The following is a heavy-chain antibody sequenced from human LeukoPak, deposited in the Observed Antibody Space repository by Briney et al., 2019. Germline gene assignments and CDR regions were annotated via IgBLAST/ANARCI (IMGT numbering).Heavy chain of an antibody. D-gene: IGHD6-13*01. CDR3: TKGGGIASAGTDFDF. CDR2: ISSSGGST. V-gene: IGHV3-23*01. J-gene: IGHJ4*02. Sequence: GGSLRLSCAASGFTLSSYAMSWVRQVPGKGLEWVSGISSSGGSTYYADCVKGRFTISRDISKNTVHLQMNSLRGEDTALYYCTKGGGIASAGTDFDFWGQGTLVTVSS. CDR1: GFTLSSYA.